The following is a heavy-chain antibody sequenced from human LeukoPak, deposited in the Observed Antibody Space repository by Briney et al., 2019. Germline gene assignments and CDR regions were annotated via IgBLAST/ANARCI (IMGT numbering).Heavy chain of an antibody. D-gene: IGHD6-13*01. J-gene: IGHJ4*02. CDR1: GFTFSSYA. Sequence: PGGSLRLSCAASGFTFSSYAMHWVRQAPGKGLEWVAVISYDGSNKYYADSVKGRFTISRDNSKNTLYLQMNSLRAEDTAVYYCAKDPTAAAADYFDYWGREPWSPSPQ. CDR2: ISYDGSNK. V-gene: IGHV3-30*04. CDR3: AKDPTAAAADYFDY.